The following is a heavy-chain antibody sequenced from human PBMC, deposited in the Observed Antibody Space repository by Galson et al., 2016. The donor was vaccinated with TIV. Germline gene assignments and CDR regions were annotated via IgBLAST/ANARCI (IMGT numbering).Heavy chain of an antibody. Sequence: SLRLSCAASGFTFSSFAMSWVRQAPGKALEWVSGISGSGGTTFYADSVKGRFGISRDNSKKTVYLQMNSLRAEDTAVYYCAKDTGSLPRNWFDPWGQGTLVTVSS. D-gene: IGHD3-9*01. J-gene: IGHJ5*02. CDR3: AKDTGSLPRNWFDP. V-gene: IGHV3-23*01. CDR1: GFTFSSFA. CDR2: ISGSGGTT.